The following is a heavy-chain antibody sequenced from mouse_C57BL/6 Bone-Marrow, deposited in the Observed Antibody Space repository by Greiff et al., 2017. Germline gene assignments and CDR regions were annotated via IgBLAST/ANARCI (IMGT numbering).Heavy chain of an antibody. CDR2: INPYNGGT. D-gene: IGHD1-1*01. V-gene: IGHV1-19*01. Sequence: EFQLQQSGPVLVKPGASVKMSCKASGYTFTDYYMNWVKQSHGKSLEWIGVINPYNGGTSYNQKFKGKATLTVDKSSSTAYMELNSLTSEDSAVYYCARDDYYGPAWFAYWGQGTLVTVSA. CDR1: GYTFTDYY. J-gene: IGHJ3*01. CDR3: ARDDYYGPAWFAY.